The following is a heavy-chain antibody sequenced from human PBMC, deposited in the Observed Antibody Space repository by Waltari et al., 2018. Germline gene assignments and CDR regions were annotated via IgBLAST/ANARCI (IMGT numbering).Heavy chain of an antibody. CDR2: IRPDVSGR. Sequence: EVQLVESGGGLVHPGGTLSLSCAASGFTFGTSWMNWVRQAPGRGPEWVANIRPDVSGRSYVDFVRGRFTISRDNAKSSLYLQINSLTVEDTAIYYCARDRGWLQFDYWGQGALVIVSS. CDR3: ARDRGWLQFDY. D-gene: IGHD5-12*01. CDR1: GFTFGTSW. V-gene: IGHV3-7*04. J-gene: IGHJ4*02.